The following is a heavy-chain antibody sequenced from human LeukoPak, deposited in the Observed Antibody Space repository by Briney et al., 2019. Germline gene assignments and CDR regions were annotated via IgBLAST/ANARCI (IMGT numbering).Heavy chain of an antibody. D-gene: IGHD2-15*01. V-gene: IGHV4-4*07. J-gene: IGHJ4*02. Sequence: PSETLSLTCTVSGGSISSYYWSWIRQPAGKGLEWIGRIYTSGSTNYNPSPKSRVTMSVDTSKNQFSLKLSSVTAADTAVYYCARDHCSGGSCYFPLDYWGQGTLVTVSS. CDR3: ARDHCSGGSCYFPLDY. CDR2: IYTSGST. CDR1: GGSISSYY.